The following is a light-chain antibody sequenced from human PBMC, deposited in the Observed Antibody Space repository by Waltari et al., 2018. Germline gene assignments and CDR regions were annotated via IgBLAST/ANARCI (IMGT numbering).Light chain of an antibody. J-gene: IGLJ3*02. CDR1: SSEIGYYNL. CDR2: QVN. V-gene: IGLV2-23*02. CDR3: CSYADSRTWV. Sequence: QSVLTQPASVSGSPGQSITISCTATSSEIGYYNLVSWYQQYPGKAPKVMIYQVNKRPSETSNRFSGSKSGNTASLTISGLQAEDEADYYCCSYADSRTWVFGGGTKLTVL.